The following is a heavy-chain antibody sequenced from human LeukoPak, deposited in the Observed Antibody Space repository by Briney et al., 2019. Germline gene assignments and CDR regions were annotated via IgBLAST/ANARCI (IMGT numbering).Heavy chain of an antibody. Sequence: SQTLSLTCTVSGGSISGAGYYWRWVRQHPGKGLEWIGYISYSGSTFYNPSLKSRVTISVDTSKNQFSLRLTSVTAADTAAHYCARAPGGYSYALHWYFDLWGRGTLVTVSS. CDR2: ISYSGST. D-gene: IGHD5-18*01. J-gene: IGHJ2*01. V-gene: IGHV4-31*03. CDR3: ARAPGGYSYALHWYFDL. CDR1: GGSISGAGYY.